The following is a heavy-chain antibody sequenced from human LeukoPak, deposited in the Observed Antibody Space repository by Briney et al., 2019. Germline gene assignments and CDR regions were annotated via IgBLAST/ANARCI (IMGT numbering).Heavy chain of an antibody. CDR3: AKEMKPWMHFDY. Sequence: GGSLRLSCAAPGFTFSRSAVHWVRQAPGKGLEWVAVISHDGSNTDYTDSAKGRFTISRDNSKNTLYLQMNSLRAEDTAVYYCAKEMKPWMHFDYWGQGTLVTVSS. V-gene: IGHV3-30*18. D-gene: IGHD5-12*01. J-gene: IGHJ4*02. CDR1: GFTFSRSA. CDR2: ISHDGSNT.